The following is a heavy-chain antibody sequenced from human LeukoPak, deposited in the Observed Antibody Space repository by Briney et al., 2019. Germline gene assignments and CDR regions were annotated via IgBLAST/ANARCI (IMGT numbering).Heavy chain of an antibody. D-gene: IGHD2-15*01. CDR1: GGSISSSNW. CDR3: ARAGRYCSGGSCYSFDY. J-gene: IGHJ4*02. Sequence: SETLSLTCAVSGGSISSSNWWSWVRQPLGKGLEWIGEIYHSGSTNYNPSLKSRVTISVDKSKNQFSLKLSSVTAADTAVYYCARAGRYCSGGSCYSFDYWGQGTLVTVSS. V-gene: IGHV4-4*02. CDR2: IYHSGST.